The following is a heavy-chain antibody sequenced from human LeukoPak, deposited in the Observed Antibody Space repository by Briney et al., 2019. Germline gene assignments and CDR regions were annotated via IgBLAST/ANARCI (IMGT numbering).Heavy chain of an antibody. D-gene: IGHD6-19*01. V-gene: IGHV1-3*01. CDR1: GYTFTSYA. J-gene: IGHJ6*02. Sequence: ASVKVSCKASGYTFTSYAMHWVRQAPGQRLEWMGWINAGNGNTKYSQKFQGRVTITRDTSASTAYMELSSLRSEDTAVYYCARDAPGIAVAGTYYYYYGMDVWGQGTTVTVSS. CDR3: ARDAPGIAVAGTYYYYYGMDV. CDR2: INAGNGNT.